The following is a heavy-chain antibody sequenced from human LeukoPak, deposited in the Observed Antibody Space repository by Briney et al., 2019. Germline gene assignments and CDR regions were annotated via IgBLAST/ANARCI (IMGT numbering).Heavy chain of an antibody. J-gene: IGHJ5*02. Sequence: SETLSLTCAVYGGSFSGDFWSWIRQSPGKGLEWIGEINHGGSTTYNPSLKSRVTISVDTSKNQFSLKLSSVTAADTAVYYCARHVVVVAAAFDPWGQGTLVTVSS. CDR1: GGSFSGDF. V-gene: IGHV4-34*01. CDR3: ARHVVVVAAAFDP. CDR2: INHGGST. D-gene: IGHD2-15*01.